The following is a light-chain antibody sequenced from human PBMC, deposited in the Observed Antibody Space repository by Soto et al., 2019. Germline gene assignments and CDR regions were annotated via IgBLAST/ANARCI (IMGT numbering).Light chain of an antibody. CDR2: GAS. CDR3: QQHGGSPLFT. Sequence: EIVLTQSPGSLSLSPGERATLSCRASQTVSSFLAWYQQKPGQAPRLLIYGASTRATGVPDRFSGSGWGTDFTPTISRLEPEDFAVYYCQQHGGSPLFTFGPGTQVDIK. V-gene: IGKV3-20*01. CDR1: QTVSSF. J-gene: IGKJ3*01.